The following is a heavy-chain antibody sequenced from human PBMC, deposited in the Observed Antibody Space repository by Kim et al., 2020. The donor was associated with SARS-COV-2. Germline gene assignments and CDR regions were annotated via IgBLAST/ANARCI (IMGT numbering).Heavy chain of an antibody. D-gene: IGHD3-22*01. V-gene: IGHV3-11*03. CDR1: GFTFSDYY. J-gene: IGHJ1*01. CDR2: ISSSSSYT. CDR3: STYYYDSSGYFLDRTLKEAAPTEYFQH. Sequence: GGSLRLSCAASGFTFSDYYMSWIRQAPGKGLEWVSYISSSSSYTNYADSVKGRFTISRDNAKNSLYLQMNSLRAEDTAVYYCSTYYYDSSGYFLDRTLKEAAPTEYFQHWGQGTLVTVSS.